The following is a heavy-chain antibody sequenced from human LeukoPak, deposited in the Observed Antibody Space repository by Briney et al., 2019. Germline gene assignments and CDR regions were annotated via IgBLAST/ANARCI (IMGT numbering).Heavy chain of an antibody. Sequence: GGSLRLSCAASGFTFSSYWMHWVRQAPGKGLVWVSRISSDGSTTTYADSVKGRLTISRDNAKNTLYLQMNSLRAEDTAMYYCARRRITDRSGPGAWGQGTLVTVSS. CDR2: ISSDGSTT. CDR3: ARRRITDRSGPGA. CDR1: GFTFSSYW. V-gene: IGHV3-74*01. D-gene: IGHD6-25*01. J-gene: IGHJ5*02.